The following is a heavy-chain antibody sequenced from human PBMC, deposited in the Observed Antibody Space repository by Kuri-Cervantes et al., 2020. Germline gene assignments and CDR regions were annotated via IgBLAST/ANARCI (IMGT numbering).Heavy chain of an antibody. J-gene: IGHJ4*02. Sequence: SQTLSLTCPVASGSISSYYWSWIRQPPGKGLEWIGYTYYSGSTNYNPSLKCRVTIPVDTSKNQLSLKLSSVTAADTAVYYCERGPGYFPEEGPFEYWGQGTLVTVSS. V-gene: IGHV4-59*01. CDR1: SGSISSYY. CDR3: ERGPGYFPEEGPFEY. CDR2: TYYSGST. D-gene: IGHD3-9*01.